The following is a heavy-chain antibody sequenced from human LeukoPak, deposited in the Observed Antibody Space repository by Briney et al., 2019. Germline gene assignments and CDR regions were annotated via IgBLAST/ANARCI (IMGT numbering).Heavy chain of an antibody. CDR3: AKVKVGATIDY. J-gene: IGHJ4*02. Sequence: PGGSLRLSCAASGFTVSTNYMGWVRQAPGKGLEWVSVTYSGGNTYYADSVKGRFTTSRDNSKNTLYLQMNSLRAEDTAVYYCAKVKVGATIDYWGQGTLVTVSS. CDR2: TYSGGNT. D-gene: IGHD1-26*01. V-gene: IGHV3-53*01. CDR1: GFTVSTNY.